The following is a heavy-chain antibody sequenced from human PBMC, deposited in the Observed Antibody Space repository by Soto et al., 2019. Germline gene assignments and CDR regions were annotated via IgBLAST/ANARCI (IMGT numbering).Heavy chain of an antibody. CDR3: ARGRIVGATTVDY. V-gene: IGHV4-61*01. CDR2: IYYSGST. J-gene: IGHJ4*02. D-gene: IGHD1-26*01. CDR1: GGSVSSGSYY. Sequence: PSETLSLTCTVSGGSVSSGSYYWSWIRQPPGKGLEWIGYIYYSGSTNYNPSLKSRVTISVGTSKDQFSLKLSSVTAADTAVYYCARGRIVGATTVDYWGQGTLVTVSS.